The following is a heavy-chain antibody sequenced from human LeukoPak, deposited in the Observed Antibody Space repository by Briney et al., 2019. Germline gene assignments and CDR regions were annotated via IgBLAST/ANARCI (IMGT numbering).Heavy chain of an antibody. CDR1: GDSISSGDYY. CDR2: ISSSGST. D-gene: IGHD1-26*01. V-gene: IGHV4-61*02. CDR3: ARGFSGSFFYYYYMDV. Sequence: ASETLSLTCTVSGDSISSGDYYWSWIRQPAGKGLEWIGRISSSGSTNYNPSLKSRVTISVDTSKNQFSLKLNSVTAADTAVYYCARGFSGSFFYYYYMDVWGKGTTVTV. J-gene: IGHJ6*03.